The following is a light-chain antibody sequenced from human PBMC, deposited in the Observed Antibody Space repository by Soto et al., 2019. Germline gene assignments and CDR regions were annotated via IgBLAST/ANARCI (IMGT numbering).Light chain of an antibody. Sequence: DIQLTQSPSTLSASIGDRVTIACRASQPINNYLAWYQLKPGKAPNLLIYDASTLQTGVPPRFSGSGSGTEFTLTISGLQPEDFATYFCQQYNDYWTFGQGTKVDIK. V-gene: IGKV1-5*01. J-gene: IGKJ1*01. CDR3: QQYNDYWT. CDR1: QPINNY. CDR2: DAS.